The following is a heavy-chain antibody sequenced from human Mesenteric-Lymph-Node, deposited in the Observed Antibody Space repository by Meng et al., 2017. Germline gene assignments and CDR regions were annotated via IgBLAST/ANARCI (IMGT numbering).Heavy chain of an antibody. J-gene: IGHJ4*02. CDR2: LSTDGVTT. Sequence: GGSLRLSCEASGFTFSRNDMGWVRQAPGKGLEWISTLSTDGVTTYYGKSVKGRFTISRDNSKNTLYLQMNSLRVDDTAVYYCATSYCGPGGCYFPGWGQGTLVTVSS. CDR3: ATSYCGPGGCYFPG. CDR1: GFTFSRND. V-gene: IGHV3-23*01. D-gene: IGHD2-15*01.